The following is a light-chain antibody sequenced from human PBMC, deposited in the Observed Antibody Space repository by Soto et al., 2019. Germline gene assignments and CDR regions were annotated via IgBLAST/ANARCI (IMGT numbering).Light chain of an antibody. V-gene: IGKV3-11*01. CDR1: QSVSSSY. J-gene: IGKJ5*01. Sequence: PGERVTLSCRASQSVSSSYLTWYQQKPGQAPRLLIYDASNRATGIPARFSGSGSGTDFTLTIDNLEPEDFAIYYCQQRNNWPPITFGQGTRLEIK. CDR2: DAS. CDR3: QQRNNWPPIT.